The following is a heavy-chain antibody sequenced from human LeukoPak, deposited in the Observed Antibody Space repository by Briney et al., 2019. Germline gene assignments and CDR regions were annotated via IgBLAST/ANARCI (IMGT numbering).Heavy chain of an antibody. CDR3: ARWGSIAVARFDY. Sequence: SETLSLTCTVSGGSISSYYWSWIRQPPGKGLEWIGYIYYTGSTNYNPSLTNRVNMSVDTSKNQFSLNLTSVTAADTAVYYCARWGSIAVARFDYWGQGTLVTVSS. D-gene: IGHD6-19*01. J-gene: IGHJ4*02. CDR2: IYYTGST. CDR1: GGSISSYY. V-gene: IGHV4-59*01.